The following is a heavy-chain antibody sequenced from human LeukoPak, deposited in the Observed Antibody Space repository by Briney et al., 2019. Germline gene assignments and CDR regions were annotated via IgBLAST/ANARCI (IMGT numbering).Heavy chain of an antibody. Sequence: PSETLSLTCTVSGGSISSHYWSWIRQPPGKGLEWIGYIYYSGSTNYNPSLKSRVTISVDTSKNQFSLKLSSVTAADTAVYYCARDGGSYSDYWGQGTLVTVSS. CDR2: IYYSGST. D-gene: IGHD1-26*01. CDR1: GGSISSHY. V-gene: IGHV4-59*11. CDR3: ARDGGSYSDY. J-gene: IGHJ4*02.